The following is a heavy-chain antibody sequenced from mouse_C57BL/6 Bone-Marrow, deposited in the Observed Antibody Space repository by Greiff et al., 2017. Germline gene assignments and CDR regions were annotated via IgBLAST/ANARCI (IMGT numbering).Heavy chain of an antibody. J-gene: IGHJ4*01. CDR3: ARDASSWYYGMDY. D-gene: IGHD6-1*01. CDR2: SRNKANDYTT. CDR1: GFTFSDFY. Sequence: EVKLMESGGGLVQSGRSLRLSCATSGFTFSDFYMEWVRQAPGKGLEWIAASRNKANDYTTEYSASVKGRFIVSRDTSQSILYLQMNALRAEDTAIYYGARDASSWYYGMDYWGQGTSVTVSS. V-gene: IGHV7-1*01.